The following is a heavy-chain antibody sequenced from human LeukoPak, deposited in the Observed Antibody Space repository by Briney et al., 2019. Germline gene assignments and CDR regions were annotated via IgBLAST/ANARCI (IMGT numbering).Heavy chain of an antibody. J-gene: IGHJ4*02. CDR1: GFIFSSYG. V-gene: IGHV3-11*01. Sequence: PGGTLRLSCAASGFIFSSYGMSWIRQAPGKGLEWVSYISSGGSSIYYADSVKGRFTISRDNAKNSLYLQMNSLRAEDTAVYYCAREPYYDSSGYCLDYWGQGTLVTVSS. D-gene: IGHD3-22*01. CDR2: ISSGGSSI. CDR3: AREPYYDSSGYCLDY.